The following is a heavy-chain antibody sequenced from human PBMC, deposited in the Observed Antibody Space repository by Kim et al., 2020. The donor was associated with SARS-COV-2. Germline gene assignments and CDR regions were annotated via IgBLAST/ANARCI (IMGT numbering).Heavy chain of an antibody. CDR1: GFTFTSSA. D-gene: IGHD6-19*01. Sequence: SVKVSCKASGFTFTSSAVQWVRQARGQRLEWIGWIVVGSGNTNYAQKFQERVTITRDMSTSTAYMELSSLRSEDTAVYYCAADIRGWLVPRDYWGQGTLVTVSS. CDR2: IVVGSGNT. J-gene: IGHJ4*02. CDR3: AADIRGWLVPRDY. V-gene: IGHV1-58*01.